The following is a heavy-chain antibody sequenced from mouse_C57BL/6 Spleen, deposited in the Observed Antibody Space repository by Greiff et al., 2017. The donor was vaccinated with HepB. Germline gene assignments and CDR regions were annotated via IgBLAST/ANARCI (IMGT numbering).Heavy chain of an antibody. V-gene: IGHV3-6*01. CDR2: ISYDGSN. CDR3: ASYYSNPHWYFDV. CDR1: GYSITSGYY. D-gene: IGHD2-5*01. Sequence: ESGPGLVKPSQSLSLTCSVTGYSITSGYYWNWIRQFPGNKLEWMGYISYDGSNNYNPSLKNRISITRDTSKNQFFLKLNSVTTEDTATYYCASYYSNPHWYFDVWGTGTTVTVSS. J-gene: IGHJ1*03.